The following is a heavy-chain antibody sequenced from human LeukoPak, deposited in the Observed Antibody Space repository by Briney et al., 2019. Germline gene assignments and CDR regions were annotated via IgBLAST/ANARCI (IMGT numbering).Heavy chain of an antibody. Sequence: GASVKVSCKASGYTFTSYYMHWVRQAPGQGLEWMGIINPSGGSTSYAQKFQGRVTMTRDMSTSTVYMELSSLRSEDTAVYYCARWTTVVKYDYWGQGTMVTVSS. CDR1: GYTFTSYY. V-gene: IGHV1-46*01. J-gene: IGHJ4*02. D-gene: IGHD4-23*01. CDR2: INPSGGST. CDR3: ARWTTVVKYDY.